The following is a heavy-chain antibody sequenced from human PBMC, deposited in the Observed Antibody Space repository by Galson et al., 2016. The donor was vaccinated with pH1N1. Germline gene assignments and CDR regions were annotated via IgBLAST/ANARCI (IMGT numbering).Heavy chain of an antibody. V-gene: IGHV2-70*01. CDR2: IDWDDDK. D-gene: IGHD4-17*01. J-gene: IGHJ4*02. Sequence: PALVKPTQTLTLTCTFSGFSLSTSGMCVSWIRQPPGKALEWLALIDWDDDKYYSTSLKTRLTISKDTSKNQVVLTMTNMDPVDTATYYCARIQYDDYVGYFDYWGQGTLVTVSS. CDR1: GFSLSTSGMC. CDR3: ARIQYDDYVGYFDY.